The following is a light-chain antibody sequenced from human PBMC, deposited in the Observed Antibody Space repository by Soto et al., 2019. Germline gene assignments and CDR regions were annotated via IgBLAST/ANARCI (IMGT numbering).Light chain of an antibody. CDR3: RQYGRSLGFA. Sequence: EMVLTQSPGTLSLSPGESATLSCRASQSVSGNFLAWYQEKPGQAPRLLIYGGSSSATGIPDRFSGSGSGTDFTLTISRLESEDFAVYYCRQYGRSLGFAFGGGTKVDIK. CDR2: GGS. V-gene: IGKV3-20*01. J-gene: IGKJ4*01. CDR1: QSVSGNF.